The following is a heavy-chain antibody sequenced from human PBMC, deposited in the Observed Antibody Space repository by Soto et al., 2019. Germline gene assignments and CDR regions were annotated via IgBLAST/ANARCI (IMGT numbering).Heavy chain of an antibody. CDR3: ARRSLANAFDI. J-gene: IGHJ3*02. Sequence: QLQLQESGPGLVKPSETLSLTCTVSGGSISSSSYYWGWIRQPPGKGLEWIGRIYYSGRTYYKPSLKRRVTISVDTSKNQFSLKLSSVTAADTAVYYCARRSLANAFDIWGQGTMVTVSS. V-gene: IGHV4-39*01. D-gene: IGHD3-3*02. CDR2: IYYSGRT. CDR1: GGSISSSSYY.